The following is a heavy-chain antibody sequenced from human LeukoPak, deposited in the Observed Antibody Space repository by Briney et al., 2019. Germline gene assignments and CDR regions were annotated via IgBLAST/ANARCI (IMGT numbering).Heavy chain of an antibody. CDR3: VRYYRSSTSCYLFHY. D-gene: IGHD2-2*01. J-gene: IGHJ4*02. CDR1: GFTFTTYW. V-gene: IGHV3-7*01. CDR2: INLDGSEK. Sequence: GGSLRLSCAASGFTFTTYWMSWVRQAPGKGLEWVATINLDGSEKYYVDSVKGRFTISRDNAKNSLYLQMNSLRAEDTAVYYCVRYYRSSTSCYLFHYWGQGTLVSVSS.